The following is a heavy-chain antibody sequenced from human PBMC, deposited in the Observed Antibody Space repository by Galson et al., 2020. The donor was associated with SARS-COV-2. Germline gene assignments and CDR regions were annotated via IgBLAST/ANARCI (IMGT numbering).Heavy chain of an antibody. CDR3: ARDKYSSSWRGGYYYYYGMDV. J-gene: IGHJ6*02. Sequence: GESLKISCAASGFTFNSYAIHWVRQAPGKGLEWVAVISYDGSNKNYAASVKGRFTISRDNSKNTLYLQMNSLRAEDTAVYYCARDKYSSSWRGGYYYYYGMDVGGQVTTVTVSS. V-gene: IGHV3-30*04. CDR1: GFTFNSYA. CDR2: ISYDGSNK. D-gene: IGHD6-13*01.